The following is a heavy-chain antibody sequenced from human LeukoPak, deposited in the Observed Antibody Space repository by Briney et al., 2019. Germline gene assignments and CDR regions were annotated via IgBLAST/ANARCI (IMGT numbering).Heavy chain of an antibody. V-gene: IGHV3-53*01. D-gene: IGHD6-13*01. CDR1: GFTVSSNY. CDR2: IYSGGST. CDR3: ASSIAAAGPYYYYGMDV. Sequence: GGSLRLSCAASGFTVSSNYISWVRQAPGKGLEWVSVIYSGGSTYYADSVKGRFTISRDNAKNSLYLQMNSLRAEDTAVYYCASSIAAAGPYYYYGMDVWGQGTTVTVSS. J-gene: IGHJ6*02.